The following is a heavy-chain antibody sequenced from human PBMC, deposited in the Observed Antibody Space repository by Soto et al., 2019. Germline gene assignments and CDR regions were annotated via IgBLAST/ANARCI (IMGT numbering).Heavy chain of an antibody. Sequence: SETLSLTCTVSGGSISSSSYYWGWIRQPPGKGLEWIGSIYYSGSTYYNPSLKSRVTISVDTSKNQFSLKLSSVTAADTAVYYCARTSYSSSAPFDPWGQGTLVTVSS. D-gene: IGHD6-6*01. J-gene: IGHJ5*02. CDR3: ARTSYSSSAPFDP. CDR2: IYYSGST. CDR1: GGSISSSSYY. V-gene: IGHV4-39*01.